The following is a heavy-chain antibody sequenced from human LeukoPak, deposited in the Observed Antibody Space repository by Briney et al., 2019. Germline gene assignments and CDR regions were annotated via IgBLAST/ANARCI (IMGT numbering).Heavy chain of an antibody. CDR3: ARGKREVSQLALYYFDY. CDR1: GYTFTSYD. J-gene: IGHJ4*02. CDR2: MNPNSGNT. V-gene: IGHV1-8*01. Sequence: GASVKVPCKASGYTFTSYDINWVRQATGQGLEWMGWMNPNSGNTGYAQKFQGRVTMTRNTSISTAYMELSSLRSEDTAVYYCARGKREVSQLALYYFDYWGQGTLVTVSS. D-gene: IGHD6-6*01.